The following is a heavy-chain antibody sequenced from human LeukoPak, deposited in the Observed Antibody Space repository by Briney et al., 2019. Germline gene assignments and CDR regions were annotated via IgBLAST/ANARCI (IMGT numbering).Heavy chain of an antibody. V-gene: IGHV3-30*18. Sequence: GRSLRLSCAASGLTFSSYGMHWVRQAPGKGLEWVAVISYDGSNKYYADSVKGRFTISRDNSKNTLYLQMNSLRAEDTAVYYCAKEMLLWFGELDYYGMDVWGKGTTVTVSS. CDR1: GLTFSSYG. CDR3: AKEMLLWFGELDYYGMDV. CDR2: ISYDGSNK. D-gene: IGHD3-10*01. J-gene: IGHJ6*04.